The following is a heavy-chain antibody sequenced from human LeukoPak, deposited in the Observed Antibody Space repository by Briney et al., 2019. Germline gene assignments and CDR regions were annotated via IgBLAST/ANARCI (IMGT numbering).Heavy chain of an antibody. Sequence: GRSLRLSCAASGFXFSSYGIHWVRQAPGKGLEWVAVIWYDGSNKYYADSVKGRFTISRDNSKNTLYLQMNSLRAEDTAVYYCAREHYGSGNDYWGQGTLVTVSS. CDR2: IWYDGSNK. CDR1: GFXFSSYG. D-gene: IGHD3-10*01. J-gene: IGHJ4*02. CDR3: AREHYGSGNDY. V-gene: IGHV3-33*01.